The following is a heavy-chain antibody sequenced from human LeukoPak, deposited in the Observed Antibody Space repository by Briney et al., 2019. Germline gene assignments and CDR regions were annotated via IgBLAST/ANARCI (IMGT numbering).Heavy chain of an antibody. CDR1: GGSISSGGYY. CDR2: IYHSGST. Sequence: SETLSLTCTVSGGSISSGGYYWSWIRQPPGKGLEWIGYIYHSGSTYYNPSLKSRVTISVDRSKNQFSLKLSSVTAADTAVYYCAREESFYYGSGLFDYWGQGTLVTVSS. V-gene: IGHV4-30-2*01. D-gene: IGHD3-10*01. CDR3: AREESFYYGSGLFDY. J-gene: IGHJ4*02.